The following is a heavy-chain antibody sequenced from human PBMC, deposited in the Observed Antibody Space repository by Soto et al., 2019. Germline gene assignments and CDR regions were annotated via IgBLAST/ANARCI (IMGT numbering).Heavy chain of an antibody. J-gene: IGHJ4*02. Sequence: QVQLVQSGAEVKKPGSSVKVSCKASGGTFSSYTISWVRQAPGQGLEWMGRIIPILGIANYAQKFQGRVTITADKSTSTAYMELSSLRSEDTVVYYCATWGEMATITGVDYWGQGTLVTVSS. CDR2: IIPILGIA. D-gene: IGHD5-12*01. CDR3: ATWGEMATITGVDY. CDR1: GGTFSSYT. V-gene: IGHV1-69*02.